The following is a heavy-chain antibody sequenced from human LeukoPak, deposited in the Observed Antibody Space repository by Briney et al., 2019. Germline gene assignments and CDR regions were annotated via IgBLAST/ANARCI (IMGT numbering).Heavy chain of an antibody. CDR2: IIPIFGIA. CDR1: GGTFSSYA. Sequence: ASVKVSCKASGGTFSSYAISWVRQAPGQGLEWMGRIIPIFGIANYAQKFQGRVTITADKSTSTAYMELSSLRSEDTAVYYCARSPGRLVVVPAAPENWFDPWGQGTLSPSPQ. J-gene: IGHJ5*02. D-gene: IGHD2-2*01. V-gene: IGHV1-69*04. CDR3: ARSPGRLVVVPAAPENWFDP.